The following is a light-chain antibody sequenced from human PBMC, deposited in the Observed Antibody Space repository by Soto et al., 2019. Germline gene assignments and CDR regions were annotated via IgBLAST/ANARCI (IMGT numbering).Light chain of an antibody. CDR1: QDINKF. Sequence: DIEMTQSPSSLSESVCDTVTITCQASQDINKFLNWYQQKPGKAPKLLIYDVSNLETGVPSRFSGSGSETHFTLTINSLQPEDIATYYCQQYDNYDITFGQGTRLEIK. V-gene: IGKV1-33*01. J-gene: IGKJ5*01. CDR3: QQYDNYDIT. CDR2: DVS.